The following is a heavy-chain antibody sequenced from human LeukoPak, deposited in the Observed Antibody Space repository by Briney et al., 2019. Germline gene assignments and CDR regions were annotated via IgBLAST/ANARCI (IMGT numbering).Heavy chain of an antibody. J-gene: IGHJ5*02. CDR3: ASEAYCSSNRCYVQRAAS. V-gene: IGHV1-2*02. CDR2: IDTSSGAT. Sequence: GASVKVSCKASGYTFTAYYIHWVRQAPGQGLEWMGWIDTSSGATNYARKFQGRVTITRDASIGTAYMELTSLISDDTAIYYCASEAYCSSNRCYVQRAASWGQGTLVTVSS. CDR1: GYTFTAYY. D-gene: IGHD2-2*01.